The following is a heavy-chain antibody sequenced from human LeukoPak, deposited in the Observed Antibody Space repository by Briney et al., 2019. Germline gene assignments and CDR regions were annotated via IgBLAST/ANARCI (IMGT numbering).Heavy chain of an antibody. CDR3: ARDRVTMVRGVRNYYYGMDV. J-gene: IGHJ6*02. CDR2: IWYDGSNK. Sequence: GGSLRLSCAASGFTFSSYGMHWVRQAPGKGLEWVAVIWYDGSNKYYADSVKGRFTISRDNSKNTLYLQMNSLRAEDTAVYYCARDRVTMVRGVRNYYYGMDVWGQGTTVTVSS. D-gene: IGHD3-10*01. CDR1: GFTFSSYG. V-gene: IGHV3-33*01.